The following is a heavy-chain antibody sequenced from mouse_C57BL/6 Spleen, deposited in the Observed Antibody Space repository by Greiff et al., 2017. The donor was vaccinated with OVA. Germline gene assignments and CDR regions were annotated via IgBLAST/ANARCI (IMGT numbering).Heavy chain of an antibody. CDR3: TRGVLTGTWYFDV. J-gene: IGHJ1*03. D-gene: IGHD4-1*01. Sequence: EVQLQQSGTVLARPGASVKMSCKTSGYTFTSYWMHWVKQRPGQGLEWIGAIYPGNSDTSYNQKFKGKAKLTAVTSASTAYMELSSLTNEDSAVYYCTRGVLTGTWYFDVWGTGTTVTVSS. CDR2: IYPGNSDT. CDR1: GYTFTSYW. V-gene: IGHV1-5*01.